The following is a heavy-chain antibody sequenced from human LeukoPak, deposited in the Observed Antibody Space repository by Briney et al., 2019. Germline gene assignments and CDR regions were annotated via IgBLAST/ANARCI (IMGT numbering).Heavy chain of an antibody. V-gene: IGHV3-21*01. J-gene: IGHJ4*02. Sequence: PGGSLRLSCAASGFTLSSYSMNWVRQAPGKGLEWVSSIGSTSSDIFYTDSVKGRFTISRDNAKNSVYLQMNSLGAEDTAVYYCARESGSQDFDYWGQGTLVTVSS. CDR2: IGSTSSDI. CDR3: ARESGSQDFDY. CDR1: GFTLSSYS. D-gene: IGHD1-26*01.